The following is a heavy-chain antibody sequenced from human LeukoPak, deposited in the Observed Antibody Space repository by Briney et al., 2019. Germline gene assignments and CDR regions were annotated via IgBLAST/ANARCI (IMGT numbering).Heavy chain of an antibody. V-gene: IGHV3-21*01. CDR1: GFTFSSYS. D-gene: IGHD2-2*01. CDR3: ARGVVVVPAALEAFDI. J-gene: IGHJ3*02. CDR2: ISSSSSYI. Sequence: PGGSLRLSCAASGFTFSSYSMNWVRQAPGKGLKWVSSISSSSSYIYYADSVKGRFTISRDNAKNSLYLQMNSLRAEDTAVYYCARGVVVVPAALEAFDIWGQGTMVTVSS.